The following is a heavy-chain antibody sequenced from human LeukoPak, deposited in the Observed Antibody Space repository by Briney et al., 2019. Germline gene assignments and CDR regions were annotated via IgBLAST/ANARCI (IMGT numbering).Heavy chain of an antibody. CDR3: ARDPTLRDMYYFDY. Sequence: PGGSLRLSCAASGFTFSSYGMHWVRQAPGKGLEWVAVIWYDGSNKYYVDSVKGRFTISRDNSKNTLYLQMNSLRAEDTAVYYCARDPTLRDMYYFDYWGQGTLVTVSS. D-gene: IGHD4-17*01. CDR1: GFTFSSYG. V-gene: IGHV3-33*01. J-gene: IGHJ4*02. CDR2: IWYDGSNK.